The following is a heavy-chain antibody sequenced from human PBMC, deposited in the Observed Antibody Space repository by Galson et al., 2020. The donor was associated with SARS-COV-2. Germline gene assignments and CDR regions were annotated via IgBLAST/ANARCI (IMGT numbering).Heavy chain of an antibody. J-gene: IGHJ2*01. CDR2: TYYRSTWYN. CDR1: GDSVTSNRAA. D-gene: IGHD3-10*01. V-gene: IGHV6-1*01. CDR3: ARGLLGFGEHWYFGL. Sequence: SQTLSLPCAISGDSVTSNRAAWNWIRQSPSRGLEWLGRTYYRSTWYNDYAVSVNSRITINPDTSKNQFSLQLNSVTPEDTAVDYCARGLLGFGEHWYFGLWGRCTLGTGSS.